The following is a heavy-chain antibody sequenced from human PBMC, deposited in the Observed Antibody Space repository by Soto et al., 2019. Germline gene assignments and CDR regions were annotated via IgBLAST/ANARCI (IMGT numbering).Heavy chain of an antibody. D-gene: IGHD1-26*01. CDR2: IKSETDGGTT. J-gene: IGHJ4*02. Sequence: EVQLVESGGGLVKPGGSLRLSCAASGFTFSAAWMTWVRQAPGKGLEWVGRIKSETDGGTTDYAAPVKDRFIISRDDSKNTLNLQMSSLKADDTGVYYCTTALRWEVSPVGYWGQGTLVTVSP. V-gene: IGHV3-15*01. CDR3: TTALRWEVSPVGY. CDR1: GFTFSAAW.